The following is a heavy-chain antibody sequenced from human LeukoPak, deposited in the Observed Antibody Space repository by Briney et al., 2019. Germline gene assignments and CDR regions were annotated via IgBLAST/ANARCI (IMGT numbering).Heavy chain of an antibody. D-gene: IGHD2-2*01. V-gene: IGHV3-74*01. CDR1: GFMLSSTW. Sequence: GGSLRLSCAASGFMLSSTWMHWVRQAPGKGLVWVSRINSDATSTSYADSVRGRFTISRDDAKNTMYLQMNSLRAEDTAVYYCAKDLCSSTSCFSGAFDIWGQGTMVTVSS. CDR3: AKDLCSSTSCFSGAFDI. J-gene: IGHJ3*02. CDR2: INSDATST.